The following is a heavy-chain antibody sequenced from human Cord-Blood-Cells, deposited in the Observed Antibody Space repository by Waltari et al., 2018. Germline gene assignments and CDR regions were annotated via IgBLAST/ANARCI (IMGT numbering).Heavy chain of an antibody. CDR1: GFPFSNAW. CDR2: IKSKTDGGKT. V-gene: IGHV3-15*01. CDR3: TTDSLLANYFDY. Sequence: EVQLVESGGGLVKPGGSLRLSCAASGFPFSNAWMSWVRTAPGKGLEWVGRIKSKTDGGKTDYAAPVKGRFTISRDDSKNTLYLQMNSLKTEDTAVYYCTTDSLLANYFDYWGQGTLVTVSS. D-gene: IGHD1-26*01. J-gene: IGHJ4*02.